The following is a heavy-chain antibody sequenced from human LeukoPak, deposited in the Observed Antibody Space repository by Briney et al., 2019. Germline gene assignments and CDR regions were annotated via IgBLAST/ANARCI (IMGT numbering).Heavy chain of an antibody. Sequence: ASVKVSCKASGYTFSSYGISWVRQAPGQGLEWMGWISAYNGNTNGNTNYAQKFQGRVTMTTDRSTSTAYMELRSLRSDGTAVYYCARGASGSYSWFDPWGQGTLVTVSS. J-gene: IGHJ5*02. CDR1: GYTFSSYG. D-gene: IGHD1-26*01. CDR2: ISAYNGNTNGNT. V-gene: IGHV1-18*01. CDR3: ARGASGSYSWFDP.